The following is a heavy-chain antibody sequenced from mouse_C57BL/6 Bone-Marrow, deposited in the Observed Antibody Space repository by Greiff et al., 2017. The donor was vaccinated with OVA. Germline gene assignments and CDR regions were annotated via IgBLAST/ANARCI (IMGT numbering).Heavy chain of an antibody. CDR1: GFTFSSYA. V-gene: IGHV5-4*01. D-gene: IGHD4-1*01. CDR3: ARERGNWYYLDD. J-gene: IGHJ2*01. Sequence: EVQLVESGGGLVKPGGSLKLSCAASGFTFSSYAMSWVRQTPETRLEWIATISDDGRYTYYPDTVKGRFTISRDNAKNKLYLQMRHLKSEDTAMYYCARERGNWYYLDDWGQGTTLTVSS. CDR2: ISDDGRYT.